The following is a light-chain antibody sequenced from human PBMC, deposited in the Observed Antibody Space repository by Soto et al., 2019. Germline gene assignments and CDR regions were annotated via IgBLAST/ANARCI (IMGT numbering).Light chain of an antibody. CDR2: AAS. J-gene: IGKJ1*01. Sequence: DIQMTQSPSSLSASVGDRVTITCRASQGISNYLAWHQQKPGKVPKLLIYAASTLQSGVPSRFSGSGSGTDFTLTISSLQPEDVATYYCQKYNSALTWTFGQGTKVEIK. CDR1: QGISNY. CDR3: QKYNSALTWT. V-gene: IGKV1-27*01.